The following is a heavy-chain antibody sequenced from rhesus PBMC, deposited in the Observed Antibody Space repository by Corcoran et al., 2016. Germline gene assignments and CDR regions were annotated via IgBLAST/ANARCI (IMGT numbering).Heavy chain of an antibody. CDR2: IDSSGST. CDR3: ARQIGDY. J-gene: IGHJ4*01. Sequence: QVQLQESGPGLVTPSATLSLTCAVSGGSISRRYWSWIRQAPGKGLEWMGRIDSSGSTYYNPSLKSRVTLSVDTSKNQFSLKLSSVTAADTAVYYCARQIGDYWGQGVLVTVSS. V-gene: IGHV4S11*01. CDR1: GGSISRRY.